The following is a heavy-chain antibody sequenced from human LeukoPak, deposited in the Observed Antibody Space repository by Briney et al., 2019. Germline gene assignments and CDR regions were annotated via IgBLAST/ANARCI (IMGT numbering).Heavy chain of an antibody. D-gene: IGHD1-26*01. Sequence: GGSLRLSCAASGFTFSNYGMSWVRQAPGKGLEWVSGISGSGGRAYYADSVKGRFTISRDNSKNTLYLQMNSLRAEDTAVYYCANLFRGSYGGGDYWGQGTLVTVSS. J-gene: IGHJ4*02. CDR1: GFTFSNYG. V-gene: IGHV3-23*01. CDR3: ANLFRGSYGGGDY. CDR2: ISGSGGRA.